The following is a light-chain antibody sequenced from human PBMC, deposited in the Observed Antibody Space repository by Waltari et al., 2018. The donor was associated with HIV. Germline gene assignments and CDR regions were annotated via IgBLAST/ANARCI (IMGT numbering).Light chain of an antibody. CDR2: KAS. Sequence: DIQMTQSPSTLSAFVGDRVPITCRASQSISSWLAWYQQKPGKAPKVLISKASSLEGGVPSRFSGSGSGTEFTLTISSLQPDDFATYSCQQYYRYPLTFGGGTKVQIK. J-gene: IGKJ4*01. CDR3: QQYYRYPLT. CDR1: QSISSW. V-gene: IGKV1-5*03.